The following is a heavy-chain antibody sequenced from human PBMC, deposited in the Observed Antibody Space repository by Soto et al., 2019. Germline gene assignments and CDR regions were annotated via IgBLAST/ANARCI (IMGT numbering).Heavy chain of an antibody. CDR3: GRSYYDFWSGSLYYYMDV. CDR2: ISHSGST. D-gene: IGHD3-3*01. V-gene: IGHV4-59*11. CDR1: GVSISSHY. J-gene: IGHJ6*03. Sequence: PSETLSLTCTVSGVSISSHYWSWIRPPPGKGLEWIGHISHSGSTNYNPSLKSRVTISVDTSKNHFSLKLSSVTAADTAVYYCGRSYYDFWSGSLYYYMDVWGKGTTVTVSS.